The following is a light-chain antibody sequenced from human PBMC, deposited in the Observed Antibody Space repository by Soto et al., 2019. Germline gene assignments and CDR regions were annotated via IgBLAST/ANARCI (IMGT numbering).Light chain of an antibody. CDR2: GVS. CDR1: SWDVGGYNY. V-gene: IGLV2-14*01. J-gene: IGLJ1*01. CDR3: SSYTSSSTQV. Sequence: QSALTPPASVSGSPGQSITICCSGASWDVGGYNYVSGYQQHPGNAPKLMIYGVSNRPSGGSNRFSGSKSGNTASLTISGLQAEDEADDYFSSYTSSSTQVFGTGTKLTVL.